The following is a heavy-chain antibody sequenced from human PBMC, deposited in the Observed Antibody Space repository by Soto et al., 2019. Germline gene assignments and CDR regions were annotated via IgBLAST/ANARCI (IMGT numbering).Heavy chain of an antibody. Sequence: QAQLVQSGAEVKKPGASVKVSCKASGYTFYSHSISWVRQAPGQGLEWMGRINGDYGNTQYAQKFRGGVTMTTDTSTTTVYMALTKLRSDDTAVYYCARCIQGDYYYGMDVWGQGTTVTVS. J-gene: IGHJ6*02. D-gene: IGHD5-18*01. CDR3: ARCIQGDYYYGMDV. CDR1: GYTFYSHS. CDR2: INGDYGNT. V-gene: IGHV1-18*01.